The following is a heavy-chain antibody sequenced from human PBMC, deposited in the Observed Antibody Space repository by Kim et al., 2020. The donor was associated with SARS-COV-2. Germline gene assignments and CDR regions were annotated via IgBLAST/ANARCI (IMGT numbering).Heavy chain of an antibody. D-gene: IGHD3-10*01. CDR1: GFTFGDYA. J-gene: IGHJ4*02. Sequence: GGSLRLSCTASGFTFGDYAMSWFRQAPGKGLEWVGFIRSKAYGGTTEYAASVKGRFTISRDDSKSIAYLQMNSLKTEDTAVYYCTAMVRGASSGIDYWGQGTLVTVSS. V-gene: IGHV3-49*03. CDR3: TAMVRGASSGIDY. CDR2: IRSKAYGGTT.